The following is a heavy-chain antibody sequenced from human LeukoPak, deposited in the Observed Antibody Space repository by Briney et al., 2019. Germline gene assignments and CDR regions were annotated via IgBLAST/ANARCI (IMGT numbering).Heavy chain of an antibody. V-gene: IGHV3-23*01. CDR1: GFTFSSYA. CDR3: AKASAMIVVVSKHFDY. CDR2: ISGSGGST. D-gene: IGHD3-22*01. Sequence: GGSLRLSCAASGFTFSSYAMSWVRQAPGKGLEWVSAISGSGGSTYYADSVKGRFTISRDNSKNTLYLQMNSLKAEDTAVYYCAKASAMIVVVSKHFDYWGQGTLVTVSS. J-gene: IGHJ4*02.